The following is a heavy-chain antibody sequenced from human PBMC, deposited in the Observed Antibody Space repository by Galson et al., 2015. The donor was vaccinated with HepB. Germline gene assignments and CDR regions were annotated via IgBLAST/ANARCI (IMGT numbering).Heavy chain of an antibody. CDR1: GFTFSSYA. CDR2: ISYDGSNK. V-gene: IGHV3-30-3*01. Sequence: SLRLSCAASGFTFSSYAMHWVRQAPGKGLEWVAVISYDGSNKYYADSVKGRFTISRDNSKNTLYLQMNSLRAEDTAVYYCARGRGYSYGHGWFDSWGQGTLVTVSS. D-gene: IGHD5-18*01. CDR3: ARGRGYSYGHGWFDS. J-gene: IGHJ5*01.